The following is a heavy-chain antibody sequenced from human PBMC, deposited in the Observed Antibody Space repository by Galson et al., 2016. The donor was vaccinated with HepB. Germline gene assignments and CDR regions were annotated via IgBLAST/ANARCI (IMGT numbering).Heavy chain of an antibody. CDR1: GIIFSNYA. J-gene: IGHJ4*02. CDR3: AKDFRGSGYFLDS. CDR2: ISGSGDNT. V-gene: IGHV3-23*01. Sequence: SLRLSCAASGIIFSNYAMSWVRQAPGKGLEWVSVISGSGDNTYYADSVKGRFTISRDNSKNTLFLQMNSLRGEDSALYYCAKDFRGSGYFLDSRGQGTLVTVSS. D-gene: IGHD6-13*01.